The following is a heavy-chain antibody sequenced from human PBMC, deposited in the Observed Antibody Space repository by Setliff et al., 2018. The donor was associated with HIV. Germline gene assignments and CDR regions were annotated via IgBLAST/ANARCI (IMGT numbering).Heavy chain of an antibody. Sequence: SETLSLTCAVYGGSLSGYYWSWIRQAPGKGLEWIGEINHRGRTRYNPSLKSRVTISVETSKNQFSLRVNSVTAADTAFYYCARIVGMSPYFDYWGQGTLVTVSS. CDR2: INHRGRT. CDR3: ARIVGMSPYFDY. D-gene: IGHD7-27*01. CDR1: GGSLSGYY. J-gene: IGHJ4*02. V-gene: IGHV4-34*01.